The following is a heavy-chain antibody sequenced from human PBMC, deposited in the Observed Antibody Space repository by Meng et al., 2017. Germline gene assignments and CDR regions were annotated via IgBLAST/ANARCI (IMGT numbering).Heavy chain of an antibody. J-gene: IGHJ5*02. CDR1: GYTFTSYA. CDR3: ARVLPATIFGVVIDSWFDP. V-gene: IGHV1-3*01. D-gene: IGHD3-3*01. CDR2: INAGNGNT. Sequence: QVQLLQSGVEVKKPGASVKVSCKASGYTFTSYAMHWVRQAPGQRLEWMGWINAGNGNTKYSQKFQGRVTITRDTSASTAYMELSSLRSEDTAVYYCARVLPATIFGVVIDSWFDPWGQGTLVTVSS.